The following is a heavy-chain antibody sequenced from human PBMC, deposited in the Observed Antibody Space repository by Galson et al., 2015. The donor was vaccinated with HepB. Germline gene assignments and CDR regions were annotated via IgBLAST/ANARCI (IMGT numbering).Heavy chain of an antibody. CDR2: INPSGGST. D-gene: IGHD2-2*02. V-gene: IGHV1-46*01. J-gene: IGHJ6*02. CDR3: ARDSDAVTRYCSSTSCYTAFYYYGMDV. Sequence: SVKVSCKASGYTFTSYYMHWVRQAPGQGLEWMGIINPSGGSTSYAQKFQGRVTMTRDTSTSTVYMELSSLRSEDTAVYYCARDSDAVTRYCSSTSCYTAFYYYGMDVWGQGTTVTVSS. CDR1: GYTFTSYY.